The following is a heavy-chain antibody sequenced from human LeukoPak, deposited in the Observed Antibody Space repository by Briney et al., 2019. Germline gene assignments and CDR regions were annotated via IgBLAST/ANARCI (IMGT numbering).Heavy chain of an antibody. CDR3: ARPLGNGYSYWYFDL. Sequence: SETLSLTCTIPGGSIRDYYWSWIRQPPGKGLEWIGYTYYSGSTYHNPSLKSRDTISIDTPKKQISLKLTSVTAADTAVYYCARPLGNGYSYWYFDLWGRGTLVTVSS. D-gene: IGHD2-8*01. CDR2: TYYSGST. CDR1: GGSIRDYY. V-gene: IGHV4-59*01. J-gene: IGHJ2*01.